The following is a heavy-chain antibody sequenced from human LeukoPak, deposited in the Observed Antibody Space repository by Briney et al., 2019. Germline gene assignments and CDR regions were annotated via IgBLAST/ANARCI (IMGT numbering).Heavy chain of an antibody. Sequence: PSETLSLTCTVSGGSISSYYWSWIRQPPGKGLEWIGYIYYSGSTNYNPSLKSRVTISVDTSKNQFSLKLSSVTAADTAVYYCASSYDYGGNLFHWYFDLWGRGTLVTVSS. V-gene: IGHV4-59*01. CDR3: ASSYDYGGNLFHWYFDL. J-gene: IGHJ2*01. CDR2: IYYSGST. CDR1: GGSISSYY. D-gene: IGHD4-23*01.